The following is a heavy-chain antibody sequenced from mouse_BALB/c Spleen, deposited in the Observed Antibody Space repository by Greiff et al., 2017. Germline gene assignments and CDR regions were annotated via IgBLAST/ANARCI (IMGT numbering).Heavy chain of an antibody. CDR2: ISSGSSTI. CDR1: GFTFSSLG. V-gene: IGHV5-17*02. Sequence: EVKLQESGGGLVQPGGSRKLSCAASGFTFSSLGMHWVRQAPEKGLEWVAYISSGSSTIYYADTVKGRFTISRDNPKNTLFLQMTSLRSEDTAMYCCARASSTIITTSPFDYWGQGTTLTVSS. J-gene: IGHJ2*01. D-gene: IGHD2-4*01. CDR3: ARASSTIITTSPFDY.